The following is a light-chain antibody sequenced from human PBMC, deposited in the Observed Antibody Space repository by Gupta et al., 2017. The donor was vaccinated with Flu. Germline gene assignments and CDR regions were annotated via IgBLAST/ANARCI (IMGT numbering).Light chain of an antibody. J-gene: IGKJ4*01. V-gene: IGKV1-9*01. CDR1: QAISRS. CDR3: QRFYPDPVT. CDR2: AVS. Sequence: DIQLSQSPSFLSTSVGDRVATTCRASQAISRSLAWYQQKSGEGPKLLIYAVSTLQTAAPSRSRGSGSGTEFTLTISSLQPEDCGFYYCQRFYPDPVTFGRGTKVRSN.